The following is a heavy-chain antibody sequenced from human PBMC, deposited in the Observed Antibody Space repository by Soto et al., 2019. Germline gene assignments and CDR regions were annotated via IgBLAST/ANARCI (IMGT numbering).Heavy chain of an antibody. D-gene: IGHD2-2*01. CDR3: ARPVALGYCSSTSCLDY. V-gene: IGHV4-39*01. CDR2: IYYSGST. CDR1: GGSISSISYY. J-gene: IGHJ4*02. Sequence: SETLSLTCTVSGGSISSISYYWGWIRQPPGKGLEWIGSIYYSGSTYYNPSLKSRVTISVDTSKNQFSLKLSSVTAADTAVYYCARPVALGYCSSTSCLDYWGQGTLVTVSS.